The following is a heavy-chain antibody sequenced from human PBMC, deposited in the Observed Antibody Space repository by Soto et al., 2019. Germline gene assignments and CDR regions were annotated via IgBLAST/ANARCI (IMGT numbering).Heavy chain of an antibody. CDR2: IIPILGIA. CDR1: GGTFSSYT. Sequence: SVKVSCKASGGTFSSYTISWVRQAPGQGLEWMGRIIPILGIANYAQRFQGRVTITADRSTSTAYMELSSLRSEDTAVYYCATDLVVGAGTTSYYYYGMDVWGQGTTVTVSS. V-gene: IGHV1-69*04. J-gene: IGHJ6*02. D-gene: IGHD1-26*01. CDR3: ATDLVVGAGTTSYYYYGMDV.